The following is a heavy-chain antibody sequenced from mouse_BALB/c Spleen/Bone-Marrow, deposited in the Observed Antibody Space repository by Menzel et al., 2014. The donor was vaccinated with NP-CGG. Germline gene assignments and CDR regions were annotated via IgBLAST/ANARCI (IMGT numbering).Heavy chain of an antibody. J-gene: IGHJ4*01. D-gene: IGHD6-5*01. CDR1: GFTFSSYG. CDR3: GLRSAMDY. CDR2: INSNGGST. V-gene: IGHV5-6-3*01. Sequence: EVKLVESGGGLVQPGGSLKLSCAASGFTFSSYGMSWVRQTPDKRLELVATINSNGGSTYYPDSVKGRFTISRDNAKNTLYLQRSSLKSEDTAMYYCGLRSAMDYWGQGTSVTVSS.